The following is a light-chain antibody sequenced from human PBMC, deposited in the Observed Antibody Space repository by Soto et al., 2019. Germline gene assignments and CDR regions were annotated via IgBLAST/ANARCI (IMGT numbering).Light chain of an antibody. CDR3: QSYDSSLSGYVV. CDR2: GNS. Sequence: QSVLTQPPSVSGAPGQRVPISCTGSSSNIGAGYDVHWYQQLPGTAPKLLIYGNSNRPSGVPDRFSGSKSGTSASLAITGLQAEDEADYCCQSYDSSLSGYVVFGGGTKVTVL. J-gene: IGLJ2*01. CDR1: SSNIGAGYD. V-gene: IGLV1-40*01.